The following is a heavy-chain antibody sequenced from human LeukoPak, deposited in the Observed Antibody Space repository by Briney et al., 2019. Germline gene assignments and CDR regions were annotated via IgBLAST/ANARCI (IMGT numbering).Heavy chain of an antibody. CDR1: GGSFSGYY. CDR3: ARSLGYSSSWSPFDY. Sequence: PSETLSLTCAVYGGSFSGYYWSWIRQPPGKGLEWIGEINHSGSTNYNPSLKSRVTISVDTSKNQFSLKLSSVTAADTAVYYCARSLGYSSSWSPFDYWGQGTLVTVSS. CDR2: INHSGST. D-gene: IGHD6-13*01. J-gene: IGHJ4*02. V-gene: IGHV4-34*01.